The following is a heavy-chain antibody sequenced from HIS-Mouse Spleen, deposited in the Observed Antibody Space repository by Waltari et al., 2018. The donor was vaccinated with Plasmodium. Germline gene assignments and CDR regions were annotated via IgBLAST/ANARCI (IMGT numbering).Heavy chain of an antibody. J-gene: IGHJ4*02. CDR1: GFTFTGFA. CDR3: ARDRRLAFDY. Sequence: QVQLVESGGGVVQPGRSLSLSCASSGFTFTGFAIPWVRQAPGKGLEWVAVISYDGSNKYYADSVKGRFTISRDNSKNTLYLQMNSLRAEDTAVYYCARDRRLAFDYWGQGTLVTVSS. CDR2: ISYDGSNK. D-gene: IGHD2-15*01. V-gene: IGHV3-30-3*01.